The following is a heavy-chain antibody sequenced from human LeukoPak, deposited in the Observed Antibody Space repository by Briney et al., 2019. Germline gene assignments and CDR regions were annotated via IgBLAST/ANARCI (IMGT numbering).Heavy chain of an antibody. CDR2: IYYSGST. CDR3: ARDVPPYCSGGSCYPGFDY. V-gene: IGHV4-59*12. Sequence: PSETLSLTCTVSGGSIRSYYWSWIRQPPGKGLEWIAYIYYSGSTNYNPSLKSRVTISVDTSKNQFSLKLSSVTAADTAVYYCARDVPPYCSGGSCYPGFDYWGQGTLVTVSS. CDR1: GGSIRSYY. J-gene: IGHJ4*02. D-gene: IGHD2-15*01.